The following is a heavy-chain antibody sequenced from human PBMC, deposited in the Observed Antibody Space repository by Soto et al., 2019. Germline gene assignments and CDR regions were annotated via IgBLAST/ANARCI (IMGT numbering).Heavy chain of an antibody. CDR1: GVTFSSYA. J-gene: IGHJ4*02. V-gene: IGHV3-30-3*01. CDR3: ARGYEWSLDY. D-gene: IGHD3-3*01. CDR2: ISYDGSNK. Sequence: QVQLVESGGGVVQPGRSLRLSCAASGVTFSSYAMHWVRQAPGKGLEGVAVISYDGSNKFYADSVKGRFTTSGDTSKNTLYLHMNSLGAADTAVYYCARGYEWSLDYWGQGTLVTVSS.